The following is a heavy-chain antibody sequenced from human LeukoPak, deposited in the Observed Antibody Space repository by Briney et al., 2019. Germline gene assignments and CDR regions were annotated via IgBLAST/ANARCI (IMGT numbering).Heavy chain of an antibody. CDR1: GGSISSYS. J-gene: IGHJ4*02. CDR2: IYYSVST. V-gene: IGHV4-59*08. Sequence: PSETLSLTCTVSGGSISSYSWSWIRQPPGEGLEWIGYIYYSVSTNYNPSLKSRVTISVDTSKNQFSLKLSSVTAADTAVYYCARRGGSYEVYFDYWGQGTLVTVSS. CDR3: ARRGGSYEVYFDY. D-gene: IGHD1-26*01.